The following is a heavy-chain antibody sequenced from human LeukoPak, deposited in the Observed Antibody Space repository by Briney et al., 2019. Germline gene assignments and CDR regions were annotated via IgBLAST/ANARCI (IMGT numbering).Heavy chain of an antibody. CDR1: GDTFTSYY. V-gene: IGHV1-69*04. J-gene: IGHJ6*02. CDR2: IIPILGVT. D-gene: IGHD3-10*01. Sequence: SVKVSCKASGDTFTSYYIRWVRQAPGQGLEWMGRIIPILGVTNYAQKFRGRVTITADTSTSTAYMELSRLRSEDTAGYYCATGVGGYGMYTWGQGTTVTVSS. CDR3: ATGVGGYGMYT.